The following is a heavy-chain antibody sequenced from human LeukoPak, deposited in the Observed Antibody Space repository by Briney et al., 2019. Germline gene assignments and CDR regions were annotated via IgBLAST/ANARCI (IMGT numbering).Heavy chain of an antibody. Sequence: ASVKVSCKASGYTFTSYGISWVRQAPGQGLEWMGWISAYNGNTNYAQKLQGRVTVTTDTSTSTAYMELRSLRSDDTAVYYCAREGPTIFGVVTSDSYWGQGTLVTVSS. CDR3: AREGPTIFGVVTSDSY. CDR2: ISAYNGNT. V-gene: IGHV1-18*01. J-gene: IGHJ4*02. CDR1: GYTFTSYG. D-gene: IGHD3-3*01.